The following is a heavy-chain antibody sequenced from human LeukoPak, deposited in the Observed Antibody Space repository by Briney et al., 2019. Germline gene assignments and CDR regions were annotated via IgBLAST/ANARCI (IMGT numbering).Heavy chain of an antibody. CDR3: ARTRYYYNSRSYGAPYYFDY. Sequence: SQTLSLTCTVSGGSISSGSYYWSWIRQPAGKGLEWIGSIYYSGSTYYNPSLKSRVTISVDTSKNQFSLKLSSVTAADTAVYYCARTRYYYNSRSYGAPYYFDYWGQGTLVTVSS. J-gene: IGHJ4*02. D-gene: IGHD3-10*01. V-gene: IGHV4-39*01. CDR1: GGSISSGSYY. CDR2: IYYSGST.